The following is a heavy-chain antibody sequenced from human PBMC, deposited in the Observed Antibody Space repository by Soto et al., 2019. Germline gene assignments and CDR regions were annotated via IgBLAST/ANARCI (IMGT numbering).Heavy chain of an antibody. CDR2: IYWDDDK. J-gene: IGHJ4*02. D-gene: IGHD3-3*01. CDR3: AHRVLRTVFGLVTTTAIYFDF. V-gene: IGHV2-5*02. Sequence: QITLKESGPTVVKPTETLTLTCTFSGFSLTTSGVGVGWFRQSPGKAPEWLALIYWDDDKRYSTSLKSRLTTTKDTSKNQVVLTMANVDPADTATYYCAHRVLRTVFGLVTTTAIYFDFWGQGTPVVVSS. CDR1: GFSLTTSGVG.